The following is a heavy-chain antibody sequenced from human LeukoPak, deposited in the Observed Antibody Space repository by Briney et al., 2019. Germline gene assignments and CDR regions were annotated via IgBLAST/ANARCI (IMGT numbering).Heavy chain of an antibody. CDR1: GYTFTSYD. V-gene: IGHV1-8*01. Sequence: ASVRVSCKASGYTFTSYDINWVRQAHGQGLEWMGWINPVTGKTGYAQKFQGRVTVTSNSSINTAYMDLSGLRSKDTAVYFCARRYTYGSDFDHWGQGTLVTVSS. J-gene: IGHJ4*02. CDR2: INPVTGKT. CDR3: ARRYTYGSDFDH. D-gene: IGHD5-18*01.